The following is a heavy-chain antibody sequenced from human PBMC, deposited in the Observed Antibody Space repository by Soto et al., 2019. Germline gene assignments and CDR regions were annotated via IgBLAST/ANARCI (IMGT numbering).Heavy chain of an antibody. CDR1: GGTFSSYA. V-gene: IGHV1-69*06. Sequence: SVKVSCKASGGTFSSYAISWVRQAPGQGLEWMGGIIPIFGTANYAQKFQGRVTITADKSTSTAYMELSSLRSEDTAVYYCATQMDYDILTGYRPFDYWGQGTLVTVSS. J-gene: IGHJ4*02. CDR3: ATQMDYDILTGYRPFDY. D-gene: IGHD3-9*01. CDR2: IIPIFGTA.